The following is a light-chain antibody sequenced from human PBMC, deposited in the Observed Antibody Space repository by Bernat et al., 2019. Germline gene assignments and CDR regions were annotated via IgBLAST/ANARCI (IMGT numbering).Light chain of an antibody. CDR1: KLGDRH. Sequence: SYELTQPPSVSVSPGQTASITCSGDKLGDRHPSWYQQRPGQSPILVIYQHNKRPSGIPERFSGSTSGNTATLTISGTLAIDEADDDCQAWDGTTDVVFGGGTKLTVL. CDR3: QAWDGTTDVV. V-gene: IGLV3-1*01. CDR2: QHN. J-gene: IGLJ2*01.